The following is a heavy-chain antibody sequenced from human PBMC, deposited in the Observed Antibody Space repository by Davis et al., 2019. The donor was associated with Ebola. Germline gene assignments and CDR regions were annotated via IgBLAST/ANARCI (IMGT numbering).Heavy chain of an antibody. V-gene: IGHV3-23*01. CDR1: GFTFSSYA. CDR2: ISGSGGST. Sequence: GESLKISCAASGFTFSSYAMSWVRQAPGKGLEWVSAISGSGGSTYYADSVKGRFTISRDNSKNTLYLQMNSLRADDTAVYYCARTHGYSSSWNDYWGQGTLVTVSS. CDR3: ARTHGYSSSWNDY. J-gene: IGHJ4*02. D-gene: IGHD6-13*01.